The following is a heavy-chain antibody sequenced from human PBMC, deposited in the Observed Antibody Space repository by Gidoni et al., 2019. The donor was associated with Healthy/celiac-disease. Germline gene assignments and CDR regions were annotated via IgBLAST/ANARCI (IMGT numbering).Heavy chain of an antibody. J-gene: IGHJ4*02. CDR1: GFTFSTCA. CDR2: ISGSCGST. CDR3: AKESPLLRGYSYGYFDY. D-gene: IGHD5-18*01. V-gene: IGHV3-23*01. Sequence: EVQLLESGGGLVQPGGSLRLSCAASGFTFSTCAMSWVRQAPGKGLASVSAISGSCGSTYYADSVQGRFTISRDNSKNTLYLQMNSLRAEDTAVYYCAKESPLLRGYSYGYFDYWGQGTLVTVSS.